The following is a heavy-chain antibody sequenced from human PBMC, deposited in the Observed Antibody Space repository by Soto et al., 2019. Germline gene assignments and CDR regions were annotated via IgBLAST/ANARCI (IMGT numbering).Heavy chain of an antibody. CDR1: GGSISSGGYY. J-gene: IGHJ6*02. V-gene: IGHV4-31*03. CDR3: ARDSSSSGYGMDV. Sequence: QVQLQESGPGLVKPSQTLSLTCTVSGGSISSGGYYWSWIRQHPGKGLEWIGYIYYSGSTYYNPSLKSRVTISVDTSKNQFSLKLSSVTAADTSVYYCARDSSSSGYGMDVWGQGTTVTVSS. D-gene: IGHD6-6*01. CDR2: IYYSGST.